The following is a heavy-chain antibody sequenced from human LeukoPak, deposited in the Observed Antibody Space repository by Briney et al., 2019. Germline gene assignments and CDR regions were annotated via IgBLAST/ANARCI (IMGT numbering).Heavy chain of an antibody. Sequence: GGSLRLSCAASGFTFDNYAMSWVRQAPGKGLEWVSAISGSGGTYYADSVKGRFTISRDNSKNTLSLQMNSLRAEDTAIYYCAKGGVIYGSIGDHWGQGTLVTVSS. CDR1: GFTFDNYA. D-gene: IGHD3-22*01. CDR2: ISGSGGT. CDR3: AKGGVIYGSIGDH. V-gene: IGHV3-23*01. J-gene: IGHJ1*01.